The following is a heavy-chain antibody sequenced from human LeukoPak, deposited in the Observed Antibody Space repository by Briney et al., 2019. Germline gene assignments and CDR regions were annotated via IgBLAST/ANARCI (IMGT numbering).Heavy chain of an antibody. J-gene: IGHJ4*02. CDR3: TRDWDKYCGGDCYGDFGY. V-gene: IGHV1-18*01. CDR1: GYTFTSYG. Sequence: ASVKVSCKASGYTFTSYGISWVRQAPGQGLEWMGWISAYNGNTNYAQKLQGRVTMTTDTSTSTAYMELRSLRSDDTAVYYCTRDWDKYCGGDCYGDFGYWGQGTLVTVSS. D-gene: IGHD2-21*01. CDR2: ISAYNGNT.